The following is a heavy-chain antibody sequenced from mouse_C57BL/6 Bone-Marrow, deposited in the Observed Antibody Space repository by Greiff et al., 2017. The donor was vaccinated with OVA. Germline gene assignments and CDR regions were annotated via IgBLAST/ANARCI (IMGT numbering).Heavy chain of an antibody. Sequence: VQLQQSGPGLVQPSPSLSITCTVSGFSLTSYGVHWVRQPPGQGLGWLGVIWRGGSTDYNAAFISRLSISKDNSKSQVFFKMNSLQADDTAIYYCARYSNYEIDYWGQGTTLTVSS. CDR2: IWRGGST. CDR1: GFSLTSYG. V-gene: IGHV2-4*01. CDR3: ARYSNYEIDY. J-gene: IGHJ2*01. D-gene: IGHD2-5*01.